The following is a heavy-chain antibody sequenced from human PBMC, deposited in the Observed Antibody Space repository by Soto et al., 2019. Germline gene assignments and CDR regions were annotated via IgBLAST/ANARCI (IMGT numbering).Heavy chain of an antibody. J-gene: IGHJ4*02. CDR2: IYYSGST. CDR3: ASYDILTGYYNVPY. CDR1: GGSLSSSSYY. Sequence: PSEDPSLPRTVSGGSLSSSSYYLGWVRPPPGKGLEWIGSIYYSGSTYYNPSLKSRVTISVDTSKNQFSLKLGSVTAADTAVYYCASYDILTGYYNVPYWGQGTLVTVSS. D-gene: IGHD3-9*01. V-gene: IGHV4-39*01.